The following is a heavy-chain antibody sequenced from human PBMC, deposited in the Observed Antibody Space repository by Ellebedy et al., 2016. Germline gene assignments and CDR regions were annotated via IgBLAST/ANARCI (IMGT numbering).Heavy chain of an antibody. D-gene: IGHD3-3*01. CDR2: ISGDYTTI. CDR1: GFTFSDYY. V-gene: IGHV3-11*01. CDR3: ARGGGFWSGYYRDWFDS. Sequence: GESLKISXAASGFTFSDYYLTWFRQAPGKGLEWVSYISGDYTTIHYAGSVKGRFTISRDNTKNSMYLQMNSLRAEDTAVYYCARGGGFWSGYYRDWFDSWGLGTLVTVSS. J-gene: IGHJ5*01.